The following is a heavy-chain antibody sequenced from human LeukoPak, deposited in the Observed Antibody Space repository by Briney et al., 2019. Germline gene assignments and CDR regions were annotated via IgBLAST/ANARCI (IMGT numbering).Heavy chain of an antibody. J-gene: IGHJ4*02. Sequence: PSQTLSLTCTVSGGSISSGDYYWNWIRQPPGKGLEWIGYIYYSGSTYYNPSLKSRVTISVDTSKNQFSLKLSSVTAADTAVYYCARDRYGGNEYCFDSWGQGTLVTVSS. CDR1: GGSISSGDYY. V-gene: IGHV4-30-4*01. D-gene: IGHD4-23*01. CDR2: IYYSGST. CDR3: ARDRYGGNEYCFDS.